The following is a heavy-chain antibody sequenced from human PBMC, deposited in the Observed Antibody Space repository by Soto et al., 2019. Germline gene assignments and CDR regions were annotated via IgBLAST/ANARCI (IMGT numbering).Heavy chain of an antibody. CDR1: GGTFSSYA. CDR3: ARDRRSSLSWGSFDY. V-gene: IGHV1-69*13. Sequence: GASVKVSCKASGGTFSSYAISWVRQAPGQGLEWMGGIIPIFGTANYAQKFQGRVTITADESTSTAYMELSSLRSEDTAVYYCARDRRSSLSWGSFDYWGRETLFSVAS. CDR2: IIPIFGTA. D-gene: IGHD6-6*01. J-gene: IGHJ4*02.